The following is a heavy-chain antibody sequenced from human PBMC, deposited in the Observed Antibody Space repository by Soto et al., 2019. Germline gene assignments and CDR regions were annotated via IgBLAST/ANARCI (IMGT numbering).Heavy chain of an antibody. V-gene: IGHV4-31*03. Sequence: QVKLQESGPGLVEPSQTLSLTCTVSGGSISGEGYYWSWIRQYSGRGLEWIGYIHYSGSTYSNPSLKSRVNISVDTSKTQFFLKLTSVTAADTAVYYCARSWTATAGWANWFDRWGQGTLVTVSS. J-gene: IGHJ5*02. CDR1: GGSISGEGYY. CDR3: ARSWTATAGWANWFDR. D-gene: IGHD6-13*01. CDR2: IHYSGST.